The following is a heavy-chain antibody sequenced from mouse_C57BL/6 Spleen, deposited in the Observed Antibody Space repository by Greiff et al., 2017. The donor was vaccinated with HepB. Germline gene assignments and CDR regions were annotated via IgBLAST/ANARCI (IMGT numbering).Heavy chain of an antibody. CDR1: GFTFNDYH. D-gene: IGHD1-1*01. CDR3: VKAVASGSSYTWFAY. CDR2: IRNKANGYAT. J-gene: IGHJ3*01. Sequence: EVQVVESGGGLVQPGASLRLSCAASGFTFNDYHMSWVRQPPGKAPEWLALIRNKANGYATEYTASVKGRFTISRDNSQNILYLQMNTLRAEDSATYYCVKAVASGSSYTWFAYWGQGPLVTVSA. V-gene: IGHV7-4*01.